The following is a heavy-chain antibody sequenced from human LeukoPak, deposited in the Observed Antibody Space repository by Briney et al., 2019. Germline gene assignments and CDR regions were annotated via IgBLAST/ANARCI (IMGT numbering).Heavy chain of an antibody. V-gene: IGHV4-61*02. J-gene: IGHJ6*03. D-gene: IGHD1-14*01. CDR3: AGSGRYYYSYMDV. Sequence: SQTLSLTCNVSGASISTDKYFWSWIRQPAGKGLEWIGRIYTSGSTNYSPSLKSRVTISLDTSRNYFSLQLTSVTAADTAVYYCAGSGRYYYSYMDVWGRGTTVTVSS. CDR2: IYTSGST. CDR1: GASISTDKYF.